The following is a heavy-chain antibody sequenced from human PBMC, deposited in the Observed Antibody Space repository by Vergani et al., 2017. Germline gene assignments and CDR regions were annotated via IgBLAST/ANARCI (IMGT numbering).Heavy chain of an antibody. CDR2: IYAGDSDV. CDR1: GYSITNYW. D-gene: IGHD3-3*01. CDR3: AKTHDFASLYSSYNGFDP. V-gene: IGHV5-51*03. J-gene: IGHJ5*02. Sequence: EVQLVQSGAEVKKPGESLKISCQGSGYSITNYWIAWVRQRTGKGLEWMGIIYAGDSDVRYSPSFQGQVTMSVDKSLSTAYLQWSSLKASDTATYYCAKTHDFASLYSSYNGFDPWGQGTQVTVSS.